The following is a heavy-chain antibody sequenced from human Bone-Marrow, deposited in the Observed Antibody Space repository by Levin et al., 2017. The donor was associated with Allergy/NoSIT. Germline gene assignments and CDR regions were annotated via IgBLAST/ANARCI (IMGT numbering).Heavy chain of an antibody. V-gene: IGHV3-53*01. CDR2: IYSGGST. CDR3: ARGWFGELLSH. CDR1: GFTVSSNY. Sequence: PGGSPRLSCAASGFTVSSNYMSWVRQAPGKGPEWVSVIYSGGSTYYADSVKGRFTISRDNSKNTLYLQMNSLRAEDTAVYYCARGWFGELLSHWGQGTLVTVSS. J-gene: IGHJ4*02. D-gene: IGHD3-10*01.